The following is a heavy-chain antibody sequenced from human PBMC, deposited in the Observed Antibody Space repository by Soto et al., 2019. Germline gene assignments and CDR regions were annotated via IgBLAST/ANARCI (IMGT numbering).Heavy chain of an antibody. J-gene: IGHJ6*02. CDR2: IYYSGST. D-gene: IGHD1-20*01. V-gene: IGHV4-31*03. CDR1: GGSISSGGYY. Sequence: QVQLQESGPGLVKPSQTLSLTCTVSGGSISSGGYYWSWIRQHPGKGLEWIGYIYYSGSTYYNPSLKSRVTISVDTSKNQFALKLSSVTAADTAVYYCAREYNRYRYYGMDVWGQGTTVTVSS. CDR3: AREYNRYRYYGMDV.